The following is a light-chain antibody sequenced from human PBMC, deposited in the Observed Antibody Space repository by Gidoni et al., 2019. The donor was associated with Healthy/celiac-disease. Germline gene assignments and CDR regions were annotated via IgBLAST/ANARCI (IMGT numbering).Light chain of an antibody. CDR3: QQSYSTLGYT. J-gene: IGKJ2*01. Sequence: DILITQSPSSLSASVGDRFTITCRASQSISSYLNWYQQKPGKAPKLLIYAASSLQSGVTSRFSGSGSGTDFTLTISSLQPEDFATYYCQQSYSTLGYTFGQGTKLEIK. CDR2: AAS. CDR1: QSISSY. V-gene: IGKV1-39*01.